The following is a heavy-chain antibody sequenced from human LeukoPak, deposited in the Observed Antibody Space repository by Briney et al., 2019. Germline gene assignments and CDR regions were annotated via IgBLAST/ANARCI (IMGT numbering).Heavy chain of an antibody. CDR3: AREVRAPSSGTTDDAFDI. Sequence: SETLSLTCSVSGGSISSYYWSWIRQPPGKGLEWIGYIYYSGSTNYNPSLKSRVTISVDTSKNQFSLRLSSVTAADTAVYYCAREVRAPSSGTTDDAFDIWGQGTLVTVSS. V-gene: IGHV4-59*01. CDR1: GGSISSYY. D-gene: IGHD1-26*01. CDR2: IYYSGST. J-gene: IGHJ3*02.